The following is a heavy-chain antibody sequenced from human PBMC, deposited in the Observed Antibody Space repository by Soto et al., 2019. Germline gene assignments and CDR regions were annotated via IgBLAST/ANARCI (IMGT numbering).Heavy chain of an antibody. CDR2: MNPNSGNT. V-gene: IGHV1-8*01. CDR3: ARGTVTGSEYNYYYYGMDV. J-gene: IGHJ6*02. D-gene: IGHD1-1*01. CDR1: GYTFTSYD. Sequence: ASVKVSCKASGYTFTSYDINWVRQATGQGLEWMGWMNPNSGNTGYAQKFQGRVTMTRNTSISTAYMELSSLRSEDTAVYYCARGTVTGSEYNYYYYGMDVWGQGTTVTISS.